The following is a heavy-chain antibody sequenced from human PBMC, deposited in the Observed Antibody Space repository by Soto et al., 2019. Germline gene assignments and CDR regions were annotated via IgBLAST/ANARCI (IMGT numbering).Heavy chain of an antibody. V-gene: IGHV4-38-2*01. CDR2: IYHRGNT. CDR1: GYSISIGYY. CDR3: ARVAYSDSSGNYYYFDY. Sequence: SETLSLTCAVSGYSISIGYYWGWIRQPPGKGLEWIGSIYHRGNTPYNPSLKSRVTISVDTSKNQFSLKLSSVTAADTDVYYCARVAYSDSSGNYYYFDYWGQGTLLTVSS. D-gene: IGHD3-22*01. J-gene: IGHJ4*02.